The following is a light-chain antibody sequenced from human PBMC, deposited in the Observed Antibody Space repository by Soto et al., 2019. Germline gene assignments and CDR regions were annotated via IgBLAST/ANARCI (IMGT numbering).Light chain of an antibody. CDR2: DAS. CDR3: QQRSKWPLT. V-gene: IGKV3-11*01. CDR1: QSVSSY. J-gene: IGKJ4*01. Sequence: IVLTQSPATLSLSPGERATLSCRASQSVSSYLAWYQQKPGQAPRLLIYDASNRATGIPVRFSGSGSGTDFTLTISSLEPEDFAVYYCQQRSKWPLTFGGGTKVDIK.